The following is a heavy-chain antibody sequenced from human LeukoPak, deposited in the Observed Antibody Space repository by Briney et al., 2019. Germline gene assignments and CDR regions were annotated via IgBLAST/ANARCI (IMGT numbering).Heavy chain of an antibody. CDR1: GYTFTSYG. V-gene: IGHV1-8*02. D-gene: IGHD3-22*01. J-gene: IGHJ4*02. Sequence: ASVKFSCKASGYTFTSYGISWVRQATGQGLEWMGWMNPNSGNTGYAQKFQGRVTMTRNTSISTAYMELSSLRSEDTAVYYCARGDYYDSSGYYLAWGQGTLVTVSS. CDR3: ARGDYYDSSGYYLA. CDR2: MNPNSGNT.